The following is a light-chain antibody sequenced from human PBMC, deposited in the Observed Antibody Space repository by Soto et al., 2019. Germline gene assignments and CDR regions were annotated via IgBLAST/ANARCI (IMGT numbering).Light chain of an antibody. CDR3: SSYTSSSTLGGV. J-gene: IGLJ1*01. CDR2: DVS. CDR1: SSDVGGYNY. V-gene: IGLV2-14*01. Sequence: LTQPASVSGSPGQSITISCTGTSSDVGGYNYVSWYQQHPGKAPKLMIYDVSNRPSGVSNRFSGSKSGNTASLTISGLQAEDEADYYCSSYTSSSTLGGVFGTGTKVTVL.